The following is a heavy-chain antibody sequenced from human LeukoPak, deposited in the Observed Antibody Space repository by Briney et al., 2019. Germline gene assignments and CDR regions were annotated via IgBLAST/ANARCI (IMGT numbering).Heavy chain of an antibody. J-gene: IGHJ4*02. CDR3: ARRGYDSSGFD. Sequence: PSETLSLTCTVSGGSISSYYWSWIRQPPGKGLEWIGYIYYSGSTNYNPSLKSRVTISVDTSKNQFSLKLRSVTAADTAVYYCARRGYDSSGFDWGQGTLVTVSS. CDR1: GGSISSYY. D-gene: IGHD3-22*01. V-gene: IGHV4-59*01. CDR2: IYYSGST.